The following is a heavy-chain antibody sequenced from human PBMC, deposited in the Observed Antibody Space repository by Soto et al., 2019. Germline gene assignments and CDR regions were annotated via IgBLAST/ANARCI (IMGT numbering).Heavy chain of an antibody. Sequence: GSLRLSCAASGFTFSSYAMHWVRQAPGKGLEWVAVISYDGSNKYYADSVKGRFTISRDNSKNTLYLQMNSLRAEDTAVYYCASRGSSSSSFYYYGMDVWGQGTTVTVSS. CDR2: ISYDGSNK. CDR1: GFTFSSYA. D-gene: IGHD6-13*01. J-gene: IGHJ6*02. CDR3: ASRGSSSSSFYYYGMDV. V-gene: IGHV3-30-3*01.